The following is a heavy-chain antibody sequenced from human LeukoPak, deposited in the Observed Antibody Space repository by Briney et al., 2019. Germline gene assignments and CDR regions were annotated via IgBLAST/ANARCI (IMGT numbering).Heavy chain of an antibody. J-gene: IGHJ4*02. V-gene: IGHV3-23*01. CDR3: AKGLSSGYYSGFDY. D-gene: IGHD3-22*01. Sequence: GGSLRLSCAASGFSFISYAMSWVRQAPGKGLEWVAGISGSGVSTHYADSVEGRFTISRANSKNTVYLQMNSLRAEDTALYYCAKGLSSGYYSGFDYWGQGSLVTVSS. CDR1: GFSFISYA. CDR2: ISGSGVST.